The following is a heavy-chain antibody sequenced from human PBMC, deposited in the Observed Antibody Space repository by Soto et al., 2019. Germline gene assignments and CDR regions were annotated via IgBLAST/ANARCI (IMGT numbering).Heavy chain of an antibody. V-gene: IGHV3-30-3*01. Sequence: QVQLVESGGGVVQPGRSLRLSCAASGFTFSSYAMHWVRQAPGKGLEWVAVISYDGSNKYYADSVKGRFTISRDNSKNPLYLQMNSLRAEDTAVYYCASSRGYRGYELFDYWGQGTLVTVSS. CDR2: ISYDGSNK. D-gene: IGHD5-12*01. J-gene: IGHJ4*02. CDR3: ASSRGYRGYELFDY. CDR1: GFTFSSYA.